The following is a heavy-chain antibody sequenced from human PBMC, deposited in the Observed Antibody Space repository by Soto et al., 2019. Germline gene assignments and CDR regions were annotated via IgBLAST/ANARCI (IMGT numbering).Heavy chain of an antibody. CDR1: GDSVSSNSVA. Sequence: QVQLQQSGPGLVRPSQTLSLTCAISGDSVSSNSVAWNWIRESPSGGLEWLGRTYYRSRWYTEYAVSVRSRLTINPDTSKNHLALQLTSVTPEDTAIYYCARWAHEGGALDIWGQGTMVTVSS. D-gene: IGHD3-16*01. V-gene: IGHV6-1*01. CDR2: TYYRSRWYT. CDR3: ARWAHEGGALDI. J-gene: IGHJ3*02.